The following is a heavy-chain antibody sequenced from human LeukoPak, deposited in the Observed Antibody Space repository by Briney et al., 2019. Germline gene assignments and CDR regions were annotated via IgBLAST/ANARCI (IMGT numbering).Heavy chain of an antibody. V-gene: IGHV5-51*01. Sequence: GESLKVSCKGSGYSINNYWIGWVRQMPGKGLEWMGIIYPADSDIRYSPSFQGQVTISADKSISTAYLQWSSLKASDTAIYYCARQEYCSGGSCYTWFDPWGQGTLVIVSS. J-gene: IGHJ5*02. CDR1: GYSINNYW. CDR3: ARQEYCSGGSCYTWFDP. CDR2: IYPADSDI. D-gene: IGHD2-15*01.